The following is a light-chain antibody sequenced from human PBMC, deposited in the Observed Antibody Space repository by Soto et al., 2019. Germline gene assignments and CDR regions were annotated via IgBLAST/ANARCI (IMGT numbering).Light chain of an antibody. CDR2: DVS. CDR3: SSYTSSSTLEVV. V-gene: IGLV2-14*01. CDR1: SSDVGGYNY. Sequence: ALTQPASVSGSPGQSITISCTGTSSDVGGYNYVSWYQQHPGKAPKLMIYDVSNRPSGVSNRFSGSKSGNTASLTISGLQAEDEADYYCSSYTSSSTLEVVFGGGTKVTVL. J-gene: IGLJ2*01.